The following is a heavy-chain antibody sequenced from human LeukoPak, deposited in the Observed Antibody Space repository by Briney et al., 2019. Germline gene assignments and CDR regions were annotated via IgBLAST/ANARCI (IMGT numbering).Heavy chain of an antibody. D-gene: IGHD3-22*01. CDR1: GFTFSNYD. CDR2: INTGGGT. J-gene: IGHJ3*02. CDR3: AREAFTDSTGYYFSPLDM. Sequence: GGSLRLSCEASGFTFSNYDMHWVRQTTGKGLEWVSLINTGGGTFYPDSVKGRLTISRENAKNSLYLQMNSLTVDDTAVYYCAREAFTDSTGYYFSPLDMWGQGTMVTVPS. V-gene: IGHV3-13*01.